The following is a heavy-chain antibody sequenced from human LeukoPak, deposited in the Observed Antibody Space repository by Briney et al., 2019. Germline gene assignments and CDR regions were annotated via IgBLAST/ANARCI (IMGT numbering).Heavy chain of an antibody. D-gene: IGHD4-23*01. CDR3: ARGGKATVVTM. CDR2: MYSSGST. V-gene: IGHV4-4*07. J-gene: IGHJ4*02. CDR1: GGSINSYY. Sequence: PSETLSLTCTVSGGSINSYYWTWIRQSAGKGLEWIGRMYSSGSTNYNPSLKGRVSMSVDTSKNQFSVKLTSVTAADTAVYYCARGGKATVVTMWGQGILVTVSS.